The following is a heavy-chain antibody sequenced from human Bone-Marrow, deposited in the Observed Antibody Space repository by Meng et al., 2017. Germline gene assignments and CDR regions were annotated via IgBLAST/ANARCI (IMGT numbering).Heavy chain of an antibody. V-gene: IGHV3-30*01. Sequence: GESLKISCAASGFTFSSYAMHWVRQAPGKGLEWVAVISYDGSNKYYADSVKGRFTISRDNSKNTLYLQMNSLRAEDTAVYYCARDSTSWGWGYYMDVWGQGTMVTVSS. J-gene: IGHJ6*03. D-gene: IGHD2-2*01. CDR3: ARDSTSWGWGYYMDV. CDR2: ISYDGSNK. CDR1: GFTFSSYA.